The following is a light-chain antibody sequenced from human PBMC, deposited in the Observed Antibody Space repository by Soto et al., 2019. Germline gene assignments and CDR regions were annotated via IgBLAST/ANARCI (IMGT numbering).Light chain of an antibody. CDR2: DAL. Sequence: DIQMTQSPSTMSASVGDRVAIICRASQSITNRLAWYKLKPGKAPKVLIYDALNLESGVPSRFSGSGYGTEFTPTISSLKPDDFATYCCQHYGGMWTFGQGTKLDI. CDR1: QSITNR. V-gene: IGKV1-5*02. CDR3: QHYGGMWT. J-gene: IGKJ1*01.